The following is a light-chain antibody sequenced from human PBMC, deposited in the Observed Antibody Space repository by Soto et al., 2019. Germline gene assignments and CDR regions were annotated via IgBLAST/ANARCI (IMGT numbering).Light chain of an antibody. CDR1: SSDVGSYDY. V-gene: IGLV2-11*01. CDR2: NVN. CDR3: CSYTSSVTVV. Sequence: QSALIQPPSVSGSPGQSVTISCTGTSSDVGSYDYVSWYQQHPGTVPKPMIYNVNTQPSGVPDRFSGSKSGNTASMTISGLQAEDEADYECCSYTSSVTVVFGGGTKLTVL. J-gene: IGLJ2*01.